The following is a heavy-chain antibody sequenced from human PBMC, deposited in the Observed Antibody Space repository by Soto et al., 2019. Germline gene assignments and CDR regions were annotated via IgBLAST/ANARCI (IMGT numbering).Heavy chain of an antibody. Sequence: PSETLSLTCTVYGDFISSYYWSWIRQPPGKGLEWIGYLYHSGGTIYNPSLKNRVTILVDTSKNQFSLKLSSVTAADTAVYYCARALTSYSYFDYWGQGTLVTVSS. J-gene: IGHJ4*02. CDR3: ARALTSYSYFDY. D-gene: IGHD2-2*01. CDR2: LYHSGGT. CDR1: GDFISSYY. V-gene: IGHV4-59*01.